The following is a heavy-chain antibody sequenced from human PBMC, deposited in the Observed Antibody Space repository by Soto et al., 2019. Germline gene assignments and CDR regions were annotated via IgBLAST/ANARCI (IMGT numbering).Heavy chain of an antibody. CDR3: ARELPPVGYANGRQYSFDS. J-gene: IGHJ4*02. V-gene: IGHV3-30-3*01. Sequence: QVQLVESGGGVVQPGRSLRLSCEVSGFTFSAYAMHWVRQAPGKGLEWVAFISSDGGDTYSADSVKGRFTISRDNSKNPVYVEVDNPRRGDTAVYYCARELPPVGYANGRQYSFDSWGQGTRVTVSS. CDR2: ISSDGGDT. D-gene: IGHD2-8*01. CDR1: GFTFSAYA.